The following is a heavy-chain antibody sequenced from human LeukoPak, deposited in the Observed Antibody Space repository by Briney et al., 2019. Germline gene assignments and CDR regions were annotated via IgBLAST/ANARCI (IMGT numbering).Heavy chain of an antibody. J-gene: IGHJ4*02. Sequence: ASVKVSCKASGYTFTGYYMHWVRQVPGQGLEWMGWVNPKNGGTNYAQKFHGRVTMTGDTSISTAYMDLSRLTSDDTAVYYCARGYCSAGDCYELDYWGQGTLVTVSS. D-gene: IGHD2-15*01. CDR1: GYTFTGYY. V-gene: IGHV1-2*02. CDR3: ARGYCSAGDCYELDY. CDR2: VNPKNGGT.